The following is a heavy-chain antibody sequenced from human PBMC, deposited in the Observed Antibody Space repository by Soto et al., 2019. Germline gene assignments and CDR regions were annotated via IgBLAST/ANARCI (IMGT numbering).Heavy chain of an antibody. J-gene: IGHJ3*02. CDR3: ARAHGSGWGAFDI. Sequence: SETLSLTCAVSGGSISSGGYSWSWIRQPPGKGLEWIGYIYHSGSTYYNPSLKSRVTISVDRSKNQFSLKLSSVTAADTAVYYCARAHGSGWGAFDIWGQGTMVT. D-gene: IGHD3-10*01. CDR2: IYHSGST. CDR1: GGSISSGGYS. V-gene: IGHV4-30-2*01.